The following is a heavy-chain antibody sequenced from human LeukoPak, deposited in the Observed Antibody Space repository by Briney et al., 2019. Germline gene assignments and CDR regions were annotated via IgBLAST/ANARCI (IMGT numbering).Heavy chain of an antibody. CDR1: GFTFSSYA. Sequence: GGSLRLSCAASGFTFSSYAMTWVRQAPGEGLEWVSAISGSGGSTFYSDSVKGRFTISRDNSKNTLSLQMNSLTDDDTALYYCTGGFGHNWSPFENWGQGTLVTVSS. D-gene: IGHD1-1*01. J-gene: IGHJ4*02. CDR3: TGGFGHNWSPFEN. CDR2: ISGSGGST. V-gene: IGHV3-23*01.